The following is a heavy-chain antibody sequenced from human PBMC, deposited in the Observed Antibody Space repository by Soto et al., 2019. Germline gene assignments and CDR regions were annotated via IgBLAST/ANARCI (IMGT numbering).Heavy chain of an antibody. J-gene: IGHJ4*02. V-gene: IGHV3-11*05. CDR3: AKDRGIAAAGPFDY. CDR1: GFTFSDYY. Sequence: PGGSLRLSCAASGFTFSDYYMSWIRQAPGKGLEWVSYISSSSYTNYADSVKGRFTISRDNAKNSLYLQMNSLRAEDTALYYCAKDRGIAAAGPFDYWGQGTLVTVSS. D-gene: IGHD6-13*01. CDR2: ISSSSYT.